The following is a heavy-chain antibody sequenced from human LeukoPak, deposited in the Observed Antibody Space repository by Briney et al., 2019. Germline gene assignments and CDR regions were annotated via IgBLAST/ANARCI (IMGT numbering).Heavy chain of an antibody. CDR3: ARAGSDWYFDL. Sequence: PSETLSLTCTVSGGSISSYYWSWIRQPPGKGLEWIGYIYYSGSTNYNPSLKSRVTISVDTSKNQFSLKLSSVTAADTAVYYCARAGSDWYFDLWGRGTLVTVSS. V-gene: IGHV4-59*01. J-gene: IGHJ2*01. CDR1: GGSISSYY. CDR2: IYYSGST.